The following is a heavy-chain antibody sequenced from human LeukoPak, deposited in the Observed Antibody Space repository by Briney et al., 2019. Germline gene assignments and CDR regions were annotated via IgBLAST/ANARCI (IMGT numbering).Heavy chain of an antibody. J-gene: IGHJ4*02. CDR2: IKQDGSEK. CDR1: GFTFSSSW. CDR3: ARVGYSGYDFDY. Sequence: PGGSLRLSCAASGFTFSSSWVSWVRQAPGKGLEWVANIKQDGSEKYYVDSVKGRFTISRDNAKNSLYLQMNSLRAEDTAVYYCARVGYSGYDFDYWGQGTLVTVSS. V-gene: IGHV3-7*01. D-gene: IGHD5-12*01.